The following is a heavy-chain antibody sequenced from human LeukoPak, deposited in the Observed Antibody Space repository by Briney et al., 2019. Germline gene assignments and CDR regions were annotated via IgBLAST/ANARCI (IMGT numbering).Heavy chain of an antibody. V-gene: IGHV4-59*01. D-gene: IGHD3-22*01. Sequence: PSETLSLTCTVSGGSISSYYWSWIRQPPGKGLEWIGYIYYSGSTNYNPSLKSRVTISVDTSKNQFSLKLSSVTAADTAVYYCARLPYYYDSSGLQERYFDYWGQGTLVTVSS. CDR1: GGSISSYY. J-gene: IGHJ4*02. CDR2: IYYSGST. CDR3: ARLPYYYDSSGLQERYFDY.